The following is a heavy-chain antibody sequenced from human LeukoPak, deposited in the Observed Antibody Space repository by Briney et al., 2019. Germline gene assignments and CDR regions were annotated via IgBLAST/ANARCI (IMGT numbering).Heavy chain of an antibody. V-gene: IGHV3-21*01. CDR3: ARDFRRDGYNYLDY. D-gene: IGHD5-24*01. CDR2: ISSSSSYI. Sequence: TGGSLRLSCAASGFTFSSYSMNWVRQAPGKGLEWVSSISSSSSYIYYADSVKGRFTISRDNAKNSLYLQMNSLRAEDTAVYYCARDFRRDGYNYLDYWGQGTLVTVSS. CDR1: GFTFSSYS. J-gene: IGHJ4*02.